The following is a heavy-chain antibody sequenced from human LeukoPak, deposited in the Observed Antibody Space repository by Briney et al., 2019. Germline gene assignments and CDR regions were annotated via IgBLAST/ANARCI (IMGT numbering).Heavy chain of an antibody. CDR3: AREGGYSYGSLHYYYYYYMDV. J-gene: IGHJ6*03. Sequence: GGSLRLSCAASGFTFSSYWMSWVRQAPGKGLEWVANIKQDGSEKYYVDSVKGRFTISRDNAKNSLYLQMNSLRAEDTAVYYCAREGGYSYGSLHYYYYYYMDVWGKGTTVTVSS. V-gene: IGHV3-7*01. CDR1: GFTFSSYW. D-gene: IGHD5-18*01. CDR2: IKQDGSEK.